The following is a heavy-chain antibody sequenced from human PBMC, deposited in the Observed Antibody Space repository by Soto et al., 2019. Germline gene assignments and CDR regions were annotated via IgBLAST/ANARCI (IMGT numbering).Heavy chain of an antibody. J-gene: IGHJ6*02. CDR2: ISAYNGNT. CDR3: ARDEPTLYSSSPKRSGMDV. V-gene: IGHV1-18*01. D-gene: IGHD6-6*01. CDR1: GYTFTSYG. Sequence: ASVKVSCKASGYTFTSYGISWVRQAPGQGLEWMGWISAYNGNTNYAQKLQGRVTMTTDTSTSTAYMELRSLRSDDTAVYYCARDEPTLYSSSPKRSGMDVWGQGTTVTVSS.